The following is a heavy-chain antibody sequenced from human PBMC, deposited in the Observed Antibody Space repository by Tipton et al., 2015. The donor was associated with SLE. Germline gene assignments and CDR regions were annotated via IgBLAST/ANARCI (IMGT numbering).Heavy chain of an antibody. J-gene: IGHJ5*02. CDR1: GGSFSGYY. CDR2: INHSGST. Sequence: TLSLTCAVYGGSFSGYYWSWIRQPPGKGLEWIEEINHSGSTNYNPSRKSRVTISVDTSKNQFSLKLSSVTAADTAVYYCARGGYDILTGYYPSGWFDPWGQGTLVTVSS. V-gene: IGHV4-34*01. CDR3: ARGGYDILTGYYPSGWFDP. D-gene: IGHD3-9*01.